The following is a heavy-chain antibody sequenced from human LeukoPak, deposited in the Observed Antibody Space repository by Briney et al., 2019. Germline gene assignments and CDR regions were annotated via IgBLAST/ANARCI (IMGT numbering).Heavy chain of an antibody. V-gene: IGHV3-23*01. D-gene: IGHD3-22*01. CDR2: ISGSGGST. CDR3: AKDKGRDYYDSSGPWAFDY. Sequence: PGGSLRFSCAASGFTFSSYAMSWVRQAPGKGLEWVSAISGSGGSTYYADSVKGRFTISRDNSKNTLYLQMNSLRAEDTAVYYCAKDKGRDYYDSSGPWAFDYWGQGTLVTVSS. CDR1: GFTFSSYA. J-gene: IGHJ4*02.